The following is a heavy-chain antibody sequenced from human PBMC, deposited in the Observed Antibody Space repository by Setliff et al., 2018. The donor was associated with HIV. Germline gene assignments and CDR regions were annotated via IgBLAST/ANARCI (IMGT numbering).Heavy chain of an antibody. Sequence: PSETLSHTCTVSGGSISSYYWSWIRQPPGKGLEWIGYIYYSGSTNYNPALKSRVTISLDTSKYQFSLNLRSVTAADTAVYYCARDRTYGDSGAYYMDVWGKGTTVTVSS. D-gene: IGHD3-10*01. CDR2: IYYSGST. J-gene: IGHJ6*03. CDR3: ARDRTYGDSGAYYMDV. V-gene: IGHV4-59*01. CDR1: GGSISSYY.